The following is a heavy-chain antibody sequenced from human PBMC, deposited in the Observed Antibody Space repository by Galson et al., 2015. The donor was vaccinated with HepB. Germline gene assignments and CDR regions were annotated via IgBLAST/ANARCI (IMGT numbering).Heavy chain of an antibody. V-gene: IGHV3-7*01. J-gene: IGHJ4*02. CDR1: GFTFSSYW. D-gene: IGHD3-3*01. CDR3: ARENAYDFWSGYYPNFDY. Sequence: SLRLSCAASGFTFSSYWMSWVRQAPGKGLEWVANIKQDGSEKYYVDSVKGRFTISRDNAKNSLYLQMNSLRAEDTAVYYCARENAYDFWSGYYPNFDYWGQGTLVTVSS. CDR2: IKQDGSEK.